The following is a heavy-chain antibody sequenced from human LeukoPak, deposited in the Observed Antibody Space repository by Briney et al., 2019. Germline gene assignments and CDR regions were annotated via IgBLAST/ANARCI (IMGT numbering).Heavy chain of an antibody. Sequence: TGGSLRLSCAASGFTFSSYEMNWVRQAPGKGLEWVSSISSSSSYIYYADSVKGRFTISRDNAKNSLYLQMNSLRAEDTAVYYCARGEGVNYRYSGFGYFNAVDYWGQGTLVTVSS. V-gene: IGHV3-21*01. CDR1: GFTFSSYE. D-gene: IGHD3-16*02. CDR3: ARGEGVNYRYSGFGYFNAVDY. J-gene: IGHJ4*02. CDR2: ISSSSSYI.